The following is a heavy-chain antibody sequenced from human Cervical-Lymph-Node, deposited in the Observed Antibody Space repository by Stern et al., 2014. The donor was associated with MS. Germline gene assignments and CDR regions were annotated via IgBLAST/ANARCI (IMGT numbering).Heavy chain of an antibody. Sequence: VQLVESGGGLVKPGGSLRLSCAASGVSFSPYYMTWIRQAPGKGTEWVAHISSSGSTMQYGDSVKGRFTISRDNAKNLMYLLMDSLRADDTAVYYCARGGRGTSYFWQYWGQGTLVTVSS. D-gene: IGHD1-26*01. CDR2: ISSSGSTM. CDR3: ARGGRGTSYFWQY. V-gene: IGHV3-11*01. J-gene: IGHJ4*02. CDR1: GVSFSPYY.